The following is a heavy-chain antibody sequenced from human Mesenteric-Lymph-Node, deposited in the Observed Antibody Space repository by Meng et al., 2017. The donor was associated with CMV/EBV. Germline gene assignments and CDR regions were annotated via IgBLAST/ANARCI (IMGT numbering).Heavy chain of an antibody. V-gene: IGHV3-7*01. CDR3: ARVRGGYCSSTSCPPGYYYGMDV. D-gene: IGHD2-2*01. Sequence: GGSLRLSCADSGFTFSSYWMSWVRQAPGKGLEWVANIKQDGSEKYYVDSVKGRFTISRDNAKNSLYLQMNSLRAEDTAVYYCARVRGGYCSSTSCPPGYYYGMDVWGQGTTVTVSS. J-gene: IGHJ6*02. CDR1: GFTFSSYW. CDR2: IKQDGSEK.